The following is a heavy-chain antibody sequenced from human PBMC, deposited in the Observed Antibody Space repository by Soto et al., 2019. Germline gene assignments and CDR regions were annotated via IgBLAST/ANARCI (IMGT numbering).Heavy chain of an antibody. D-gene: IGHD6-6*01. J-gene: IGHJ4*02. CDR1: GFTVSSNY. Sequence: GGSLRLSCAAPGFTVSSNYMSWVRQAPGKGLGWVSVIYSGGSTYYADSVKGRFTIARDNSKNTLYLQMNSLRAEDTAVYYCARSAVEYSSPYDYWGQGTLVTVSS. CDR2: IYSGGST. CDR3: ARSAVEYSSPYDY. V-gene: IGHV3-53*01.